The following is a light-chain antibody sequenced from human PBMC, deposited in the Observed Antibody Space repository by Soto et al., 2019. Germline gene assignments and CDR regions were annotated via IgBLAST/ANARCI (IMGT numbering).Light chain of an antibody. Sequence: EIVLTQYPGTLSLSPGERATLSCRASQSVSSYLGWYQQKPGQAPSLLIYDASKRATGIPARFSGSGSGTDFTLTISSLEPEDFAVYYCQQRSNWPPAITFGQGTRLEIK. CDR2: DAS. J-gene: IGKJ5*01. V-gene: IGKV3-11*01. CDR3: QQRSNWPPAIT. CDR1: QSVSSY.